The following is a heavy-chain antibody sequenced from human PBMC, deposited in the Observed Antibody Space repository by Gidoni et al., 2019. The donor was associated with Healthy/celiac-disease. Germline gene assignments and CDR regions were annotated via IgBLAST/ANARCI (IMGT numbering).Heavy chain of an antibody. CDR3: AMIVVVAAKGIDY. CDR2: ISGSSGST. Sequence: VHLCESGGGLVHPGGSLRLSGEASGFTFSSYAMSWVRQAPGKGLEGVSAISGSSGSTYYADSVKGRFTISRDNSKNTLYLQMNSLRAEDTAVYYCAMIVVVAAKGIDYWGQGTLVTVSS. D-gene: IGHD2-15*01. CDR1: GFTFSSYA. J-gene: IGHJ4*02. V-gene: IGHV3-23*01.